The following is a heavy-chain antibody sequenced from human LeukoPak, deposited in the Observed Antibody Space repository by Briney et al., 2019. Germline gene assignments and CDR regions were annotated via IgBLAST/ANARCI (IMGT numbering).Heavy chain of an antibody. Sequence: SVKVSCKASGGTFSSYAISWVRQAPGQGLEWMGGIIPIFGTANYAQKFQGRVTITADESTSTAYMELSSLRSEDTAVYYCARLAYYYDSSGYYSDYWGQGTLVTVSS. J-gene: IGHJ4*02. CDR3: ARLAYYYDSSGYYSDY. D-gene: IGHD3-22*01. CDR2: IIPIFGTA. V-gene: IGHV1-69*13. CDR1: GGTFSSYA.